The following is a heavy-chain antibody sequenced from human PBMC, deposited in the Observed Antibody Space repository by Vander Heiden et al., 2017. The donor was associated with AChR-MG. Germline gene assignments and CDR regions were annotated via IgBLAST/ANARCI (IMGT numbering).Heavy chain of an antibody. V-gene: IGHV3-48*02. Sequence: EVQLVESGGGLVQPGGSLRLSCAASGFTFSTYNINWVRQAPGKGLEWVSYISSSSSTIYYADSVKGRFTISRDNAKNSLYLQMNSLRDEDTAVYYCAREMLNYDYLWGTYRPFDYWGQGTLVTVSS. CDR1: GFTFSTYN. J-gene: IGHJ4*02. CDR3: AREMLNYDYLWGTYRPFDY. CDR2: ISSSSSTI. D-gene: IGHD3-16*02.